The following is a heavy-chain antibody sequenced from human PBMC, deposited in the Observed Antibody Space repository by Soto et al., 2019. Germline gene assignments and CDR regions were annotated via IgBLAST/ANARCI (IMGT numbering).Heavy chain of an antibody. V-gene: IGHV1-69*13. J-gene: IGHJ4*02. CDR1: GGTFSSHF. CDR3: ARDLEFRDGNISHLDF. D-gene: IGHD3-10*01. CDR2: IIPIFGTP. Sequence: GASVKVACEGSGGTFSSHFSNWVRQAPGQGLEWMGGIIPIFGTPNYAQKFQGRVTITADESTSTVHIELNSLRSDDTAVYYSARDLEFRDGNISHLDFWGQGTLVTVS.